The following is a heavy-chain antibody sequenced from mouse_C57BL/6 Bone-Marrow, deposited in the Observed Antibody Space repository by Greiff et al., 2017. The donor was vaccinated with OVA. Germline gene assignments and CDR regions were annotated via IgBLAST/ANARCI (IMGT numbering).Heavy chain of an antibody. V-gene: IGHV1-82*01. D-gene: IGHD1-1*01. J-gene: IGHJ1*03. CDR1: GYAFSSSW. CDR3: ARIRITTVVATYWYFDV. CDR2: IYPGDGDT. Sequence: QVQLKESGPELVKPGASVKISCKASGYAFSSSWMNWVKQRPGKGLEWIGRIYPGDGDTNYNGKFKGKATLTADKSSSTAYMQLSSLTSEDSAVYFCARIRITTVVATYWYFDVWGTGTTVTVSS.